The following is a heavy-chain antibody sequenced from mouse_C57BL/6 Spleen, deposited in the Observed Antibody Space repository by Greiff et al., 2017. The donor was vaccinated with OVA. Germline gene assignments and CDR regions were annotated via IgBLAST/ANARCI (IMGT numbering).Heavy chain of an antibody. V-gene: IGHV5-6*01. CDR3: ARHNDYDYAMDY. D-gene: IGHD2-4*01. CDR1: GFTFSSYG. Sequence: DVHLVESGGDLVKPGGSLKLSCAASGFTFSSYGMSWVRQTPDKRLEWVATISSGGSYTYYPDSVKGRFTISRDNAKNTLYLQMSSLKSEDTAMYYCARHNDYDYAMDYWGQGTSVTVSS. J-gene: IGHJ4*01. CDR2: ISSGGSYT.